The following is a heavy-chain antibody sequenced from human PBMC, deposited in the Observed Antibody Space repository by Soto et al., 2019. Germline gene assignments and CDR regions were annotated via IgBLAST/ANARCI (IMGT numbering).Heavy chain of an antibody. Sequence: SVKVSCKASGGTFSSYTISWVRQAPGQGLEWMGRIIPILGIANYAQKFQGRVTITADKSTSTAYMELSSLRSEDTAVYYCARDGCSGGSCYDYWGQGTLVNVSS. V-gene: IGHV1-69*04. CDR2: IIPILGIA. CDR1: GGTFSSYT. CDR3: ARDGCSGGSCYDY. J-gene: IGHJ4*02. D-gene: IGHD2-15*01.